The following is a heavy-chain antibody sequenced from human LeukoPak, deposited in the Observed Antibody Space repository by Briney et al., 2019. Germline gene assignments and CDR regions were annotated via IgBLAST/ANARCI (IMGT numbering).Heavy chain of an antibody. Sequence: PGGSLRLSCAASGFTFSSYSMNWVRQAPGKGLEWVSSISSSSSYIYYADSVKGRFTISRDNAKNSLYLQMNNLRPEDTAFYYCARRYDFWSGYYGWFDPWGQGTLVTVSS. D-gene: IGHD3-3*01. CDR3: ARRYDFWSGYYGWFDP. V-gene: IGHV3-21*01. J-gene: IGHJ5*02. CDR1: GFTFSSYS. CDR2: ISSSSSYI.